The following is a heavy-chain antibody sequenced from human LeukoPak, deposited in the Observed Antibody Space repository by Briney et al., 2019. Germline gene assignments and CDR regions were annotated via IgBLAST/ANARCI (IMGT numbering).Heavy chain of an antibody. CDR1: GFSFGSHP. Sequence: LAGGSLRLSCAASGFSFGSHPMNWVRQAPGKGLEWVSGITGSGDYTYYIDSVQGRFTISRDNSKNMLLLQMNSLRAEDTAVYYCARGVMAARLYYFDYWGHGILVTVSS. CDR2: ITGSGDYT. CDR3: ARGVMAARLYYFDY. D-gene: IGHD2-21*01. J-gene: IGHJ4*01. V-gene: IGHV3-23*01.